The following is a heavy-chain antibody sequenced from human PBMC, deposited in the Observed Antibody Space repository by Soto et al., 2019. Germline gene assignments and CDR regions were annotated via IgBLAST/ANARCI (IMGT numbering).Heavy chain of an antibody. CDR3: ARVVGIHYYYMEV. CDR2: IYSGGST. J-gene: IGHJ6*03. Sequence: PGGSLRLSCAASWFTVSSNYMSWVRQAPGKGLEWVSVIYSGGSTYYADSVKGRFTISRHNSKNTLYLQMNSLRAEDTAVYYCARVVGIHYYYMEVWGKGTTVTVSS. V-gene: IGHV3-53*04. D-gene: IGHD2-21*01. CDR1: WFTVSSNY.